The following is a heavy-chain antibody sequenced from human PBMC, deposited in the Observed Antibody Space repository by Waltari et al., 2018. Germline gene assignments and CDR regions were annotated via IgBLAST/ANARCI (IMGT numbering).Heavy chain of an antibody. CDR1: GFTFSSSA. D-gene: IGHD1-26*01. Sequence: EVQLLESGGGLVQPGGSLRLSCAASGFTFSSSAMSWVRQAPGKGLEWVSALSGSGGNTYYAASVEGRFTNSRDNYKNTLYLQMNSLRAEDTAVYYCAKVAGGWELHDAFDIWGQGTMVTVSS. V-gene: IGHV3-23*01. CDR3: AKVAGGWELHDAFDI. J-gene: IGHJ3*02. CDR2: LSGSGGNT.